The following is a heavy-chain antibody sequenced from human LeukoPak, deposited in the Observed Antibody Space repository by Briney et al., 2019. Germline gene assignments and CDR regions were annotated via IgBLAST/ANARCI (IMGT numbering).Heavy chain of an antibody. Sequence: GGSLRLSCAASGFTFSNYWMSWVRQAPGKGLEWVANINQDGSEIYYVDSVKGRFTISRDNAKNSLYLQINSLRAEDTAVYYCARNQGSILVPRTSNWY. D-gene: IGHD2-2*01. CDR2: INQDGSEI. CDR1: GFTFSNYW. CDR3: ARNQGSILVPRTSNWY. V-gene: IGHV3-7*01. J-gene: IGHJ2*01.